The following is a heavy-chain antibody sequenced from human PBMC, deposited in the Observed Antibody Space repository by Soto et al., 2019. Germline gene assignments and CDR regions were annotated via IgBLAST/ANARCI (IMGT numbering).Heavy chain of an antibody. CDR3: ARHLCSFGACPACAIYYGMEV. CDR1: GGSISSSSYY. J-gene: IGHJ6*02. Sequence: SETLSLTCTVSGGSISSSSYYWGWIRQPPGKGLEWIGSIYYSGSTYYTPPLKTRVTISVHTSTTHFSLKLSSVTAADTAVYYCARHLCSFGACPACAIYYGMEVWGQGTPVTVPS. V-gene: IGHV4-39*01. CDR2: IYYSGST. D-gene: IGHD3-16*01.